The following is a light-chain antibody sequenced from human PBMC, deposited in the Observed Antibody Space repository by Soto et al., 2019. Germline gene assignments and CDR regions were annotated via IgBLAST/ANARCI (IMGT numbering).Light chain of an antibody. CDR3: FQSNRDST. CDR1: QSSSSW. J-gene: IGKJ1*01. CDR2: KAS. V-gene: IGKV1-5*03. Sequence: RASQSSSSWLAWYQQKPEKAHKLLIYKASILESGVPSRFSGSGAGEEVLLTLRSRQPDDLIARLLFQSNRDSTYGQGTKVDIK.